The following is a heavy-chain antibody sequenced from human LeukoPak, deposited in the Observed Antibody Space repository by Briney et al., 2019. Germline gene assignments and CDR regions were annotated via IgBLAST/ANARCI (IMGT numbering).Heavy chain of an antibody. CDR1: GGSISSYY. J-gene: IGHJ4*02. V-gene: IGHV4-59*01. CDR2: IYYSGST. CDR3: AGDIAVAGRGADY. D-gene: IGHD6-19*01. Sequence: SETLSLTYTVSGGSISSYYWSWIRQPPGKGLEWIGYIYYSGSTNYNPSLKSRVTISVDTSKNQFSLKLSSVTAADTAVYYCAGDIAVAGRGADYWGQGTLVTVSS.